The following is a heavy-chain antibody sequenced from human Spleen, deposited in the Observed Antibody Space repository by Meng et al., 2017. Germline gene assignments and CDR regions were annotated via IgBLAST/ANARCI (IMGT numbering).Heavy chain of an antibody. CDR3: ARYTTTWYLDF. D-gene: IGHD2-2*02. CDR2: TYYRSKWYS. V-gene: IGHV6-1*01. CDR1: GDSVSSNTVA. J-gene: IGHJ4*02. Sequence: SQTLSLTRAISGDSVSSNTVAWNWIRQSPSGIREWLGRTYYRSKWYSDYAGSVRSRITINADTTRNQFSLQLNSMSHEDAAMYYCARYTTTWYLDFWGQGTLVTVSS.